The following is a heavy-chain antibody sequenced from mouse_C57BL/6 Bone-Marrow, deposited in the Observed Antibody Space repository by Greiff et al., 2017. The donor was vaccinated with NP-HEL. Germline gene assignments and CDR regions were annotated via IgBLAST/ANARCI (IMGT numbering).Heavy chain of an antibody. Sequence: EVQLQQSGTVLARPGASVKMSCKTSGYTFTSYWMHWVKQRPGQGLEWIGAIHPGNSDTSYNQKFKGKAKLTAVTSSSTAYMELSSLTTADSAVYYCTREGLWFYWYFDVWGTGTTVTVSS. V-gene: IGHV1-5*01. J-gene: IGHJ1*03. D-gene: IGHD2-2*01. CDR1: GYTFTSYW. CDR3: TREGLWFYWYFDV. CDR2: IHPGNSDT.